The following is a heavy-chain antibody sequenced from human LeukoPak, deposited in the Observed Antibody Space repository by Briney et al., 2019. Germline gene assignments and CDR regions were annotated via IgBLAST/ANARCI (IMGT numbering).Heavy chain of an antibody. V-gene: IGHV3-33*01. CDR1: GFIFSRYD. CDR3: ARDPATVTSHFDY. Sequence: GSLRLSCVASGFIFSRYDMHWVRQAPGKGLEWVALIWHDGSKTHYADSVKGRFTISRDDSKSTLYVQMNSLRVEDTAVYYCARDPATVTSHFDYWGQGALVTVSS. D-gene: IGHD4-17*01. J-gene: IGHJ4*02. CDR2: IWHDGSKT.